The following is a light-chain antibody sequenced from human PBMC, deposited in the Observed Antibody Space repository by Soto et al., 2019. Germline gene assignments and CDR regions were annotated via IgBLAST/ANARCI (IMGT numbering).Light chain of an antibody. Sequence: DIQLTQSPSFLSASVGDRVTITCRASQGTSSYLAWYQQKPGKAPNLLIYATSTLQSGVPSRFSGSGSGTDFPLTISLLPHEDFASYYCQQSYRSRLTFGGGTKVEIK. CDR2: ATS. V-gene: IGKV1-9*01. CDR3: QQSYRSRLT. J-gene: IGKJ4*01. CDR1: QGTSSY.